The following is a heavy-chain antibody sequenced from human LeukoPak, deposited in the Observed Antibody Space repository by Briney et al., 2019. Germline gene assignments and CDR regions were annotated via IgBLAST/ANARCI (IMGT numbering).Heavy chain of an antibody. Sequence: GGSLRLSCAASEFTFSSYAMSWVRQAPGKGLEWVSAISDRGGSTYYADSVKGRFTISRDSSKNTLYLQMNSLRAEDTAVYYCAKLTEYQLLPNWFDPWGQGTLVTVSS. J-gene: IGHJ5*02. CDR3: AKLTEYQLLPNWFDP. V-gene: IGHV3-23*01. CDR2: ISDRGGST. D-gene: IGHD2-2*01. CDR1: EFTFSSYA.